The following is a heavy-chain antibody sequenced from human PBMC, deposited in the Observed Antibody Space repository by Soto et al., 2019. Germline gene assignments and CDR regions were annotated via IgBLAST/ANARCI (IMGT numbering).Heavy chain of an antibody. CDR1: GFTFSSYW. CDR2: IKQDGGEK. J-gene: IGHJ4*02. V-gene: IGHV3-7*05. CDR3: ARALQYTVYGVADY. D-gene: IGHD2-8*01. Sequence: EVQLVESGGGLVQPGGSLRLSCAASGFTFSSYWMSWVRQAPGKGLEWVANIKQDGGEKYYVDSVKGRFTISRDNAKKSMYLQMNIMRAEDTAVYYCARALQYTVYGVADYRGQGTLVTVSS.